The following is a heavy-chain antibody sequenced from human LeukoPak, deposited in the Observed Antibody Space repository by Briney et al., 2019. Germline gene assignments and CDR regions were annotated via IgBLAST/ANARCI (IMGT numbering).Heavy chain of an antibody. J-gene: IGHJ5*01. Sequence: SVKVSCKASGGTFSSYAISWVRQAPGQGLEWMGGIIPIFGTANYAQKFQGRVTITADESTSTAYMELSSLRSEDTAVYYCACYYGSGCYPAINWFDSWGQAILVTVSS. CDR2: IIPIFGTA. D-gene: IGHD3-10*01. CDR3: ACYYGSGCYPAINWFDS. CDR1: GGTFSSYA. V-gene: IGHV1-69*13.